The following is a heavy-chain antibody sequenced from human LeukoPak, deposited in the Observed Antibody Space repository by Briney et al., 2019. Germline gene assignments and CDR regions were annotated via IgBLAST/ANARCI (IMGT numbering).Heavy chain of an antibody. V-gene: IGHV3-21*01. CDR1: GFTFSSYS. Sequence: GGPLRLSCAASGFTFSSYSMNWARQAPGKGLEWVSSISSGSGYIYYADSVSGRFTISRDNAKNSLYLQMNSLRAEDTAVYYCARDGSGEYWGQGTLVTVSS. J-gene: IGHJ4*02. CDR2: ISSGSGYI. D-gene: IGHD6-19*01. CDR3: ARDGSGEY.